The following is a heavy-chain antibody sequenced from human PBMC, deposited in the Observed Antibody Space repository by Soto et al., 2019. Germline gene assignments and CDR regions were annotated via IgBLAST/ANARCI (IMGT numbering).Heavy chain of an antibody. CDR3: ARVSGDPTSKIADRDGKHDY. D-gene: IGHD6-6*01. V-gene: IGHV4-59*01. J-gene: IGHJ4*02. CDR1: GGSISTYY. Sequence: QVQLQESGPGLVKPSETLSLTCTVSGGSISTYYWSWIRQAPGKGLEWLGYISYSGSTNYKPSLECRPIILVDPSKNQFSLMLGSVTAADTAVYYCARVSGDPTSKIADRDGKHDYWGQGTLVTVSS. CDR2: ISYSGST.